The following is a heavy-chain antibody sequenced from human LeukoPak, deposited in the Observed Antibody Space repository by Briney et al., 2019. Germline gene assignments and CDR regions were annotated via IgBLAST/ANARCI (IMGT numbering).Heavy chain of an antibody. J-gene: IGHJ4*02. V-gene: IGHV3-21*01. D-gene: IGHD6-6*01. CDR3: ARTRSIAAWIDY. CDR2: ISSSSSYI. Sequence: PGGSLRLSCAASGFTFSSYSMNWVRQAPGKGLEWVSSISSSSSYIYYADSVKGRFTISRDNAKNSLYLQMNSLRAEDTAVYYCARTRSIAAWIDYWGQGTLVTVSS. CDR1: GFTFSSYS.